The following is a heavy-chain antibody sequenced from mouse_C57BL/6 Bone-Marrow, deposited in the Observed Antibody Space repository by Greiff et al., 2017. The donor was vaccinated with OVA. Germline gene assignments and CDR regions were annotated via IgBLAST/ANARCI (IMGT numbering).Heavy chain of an antibody. CDR3: ARGVTTWYFDV. Sequence: ESGPGLVKPSQSLSLTCSVTGYSITSGYYWNWIRQFPGNKLEWMGYISYDGSNNYNPFLKNRISITRDTSKNQFFLKLNSVTTEDTATYYCARGVTTWYFDVWGTGTTVTVSS. V-gene: IGHV3-6*01. CDR1: GYSITSGYY. J-gene: IGHJ1*03. D-gene: IGHD2-2*01. CDR2: ISYDGSN.